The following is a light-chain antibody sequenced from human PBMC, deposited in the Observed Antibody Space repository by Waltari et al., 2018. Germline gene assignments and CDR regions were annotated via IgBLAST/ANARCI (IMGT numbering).Light chain of an antibody. CDR3: TSYAGSNNYV. Sequence: QSALTQPPSASGSPGQSVTISCTGTSSDVGGYNYVSWYQQHPGKVPKVKIYEVTKRPSGVPDRFSGSKSGNTASLTVSWLQAEDEADYYCTSYAGSNNYVFGTGTKVTVL. V-gene: IGLV2-8*01. CDR1: SSDVGGYNY. J-gene: IGLJ1*01. CDR2: EVT.